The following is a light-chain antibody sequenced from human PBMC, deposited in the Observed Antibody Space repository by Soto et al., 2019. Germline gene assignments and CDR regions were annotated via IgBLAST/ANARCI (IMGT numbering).Light chain of an antibody. J-gene: IGKJ2*01. CDR2: KIS. Sequence: AVLTQSPLSLPVTLGQPASISCRASQSLLHTNGGTFLNWFQQRPGQSPRRLIYKISNRDSGVPDRFSGSASGTDFTLRISRVEAEDVGVYYCMQATDWPYTFGQGTKLAI. CDR3: MQATDWPYT. CDR1: QSLLHTNGGTF. V-gene: IGKV2-30*02.